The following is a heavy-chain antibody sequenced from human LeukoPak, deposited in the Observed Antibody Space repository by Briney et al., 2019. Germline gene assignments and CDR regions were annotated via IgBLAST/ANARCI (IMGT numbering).Heavy chain of an antibody. D-gene: IGHD3-22*01. J-gene: IGHJ3*02. CDR2: IYYSGST. Sequence: SETLSLTCNVSGGSISSDYWTWIRQPPGKGLEWIGNIYYSGSTNYNPSLKSRVTISVDTSMNQFSLKLNSVTAADTAVYYCARRRDYYDSRGYYAFDIWGHGTMVTVSS. CDR1: GGSISSDY. CDR3: ARRRDYYDSRGYYAFDI. V-gene: IGHV4-59*01.